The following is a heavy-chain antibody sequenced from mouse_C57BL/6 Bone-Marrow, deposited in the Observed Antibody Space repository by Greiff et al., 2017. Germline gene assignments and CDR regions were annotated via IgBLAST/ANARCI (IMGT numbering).Heavy chain of an antibody. J-gene: IGHJ1*03. D-gene: IGHD1-1*01. CDR1: GYSITSDY. CDR3: ARSSSLYWYFDV. V-gene: IGHV3-8*01. CDR2: ISYSGST. Sequence: EVKLVESGPGLAKPSQTLSLTCSVTGYSITSDYWNWIRKFPGNKLEYMGYISYSGSTYYNPSLNSRISITPDPSTNHYYLLLNSVTTEDTATDYCARSSSLYWYFDVWGTRTTVTDS.